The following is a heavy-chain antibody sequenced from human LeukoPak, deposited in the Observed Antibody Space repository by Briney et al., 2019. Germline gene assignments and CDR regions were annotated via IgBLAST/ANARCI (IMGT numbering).Heavy chain of an antibody. CDR1: GDSVSSNGAA. D-gene: IGHD4-17*01. Sequence: SQTLSLTCAISGDSVSSNGAAWHWIRQSPSRGLEWLGRTYYRSKWYNDYAVSMKSRITINPDTSKNQFSLQLNSVTPEDTAVYYCARGPTVTTDYWGQGTLVTVSS. CDR2: TYYRSKWYN. J-gene: IGHJ4*02. CDR3: ARGPTVTTDY. V-gene: IGHV6-1*01.